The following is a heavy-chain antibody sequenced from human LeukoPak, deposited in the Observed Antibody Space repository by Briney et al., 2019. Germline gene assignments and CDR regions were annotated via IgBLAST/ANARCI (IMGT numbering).Heavy chain of an antibody. V-gene: IGHV3-23*01. J-gene: IGHJ4*02. D-gene: IGHD6-19*01. CDR2: ISGSGGWT. CDR1: GFTFGTYA. Sequence: GASLRLSCAASGFTFGTYAMSWVRQAPGKGLEWVSAISGSGGWTYSADSVKGRFTISRDNSKNTLYLQMNSLRAEDTAVYYCAKEKYSSGFFDYWGQGTLVTVSS. CDR3: AKEKYSSGFFDY.